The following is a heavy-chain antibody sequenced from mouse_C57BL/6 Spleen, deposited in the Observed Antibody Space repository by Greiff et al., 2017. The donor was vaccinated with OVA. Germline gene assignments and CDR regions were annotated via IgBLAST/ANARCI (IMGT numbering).Heavy chain of an antibody. CDR1: GFTFSDYY. Sequence: EVQRVESEGGLVQPGSSMKLSCTASGFTFSDYYMAWVRQVPEKGLEWVANINYDGSSTYYLDSLKSRFIISRDNAKNILYLQMSSLKSEDTATYYCAREGDYGGLAYWGQGTLVTVSA. D-gene: IGHD2-4*01. J-gene: IGHJ3*01. CDR2: INYDGSST. CDR3: AREGDYGGLAY. V-gene: IGHV5-16*01.